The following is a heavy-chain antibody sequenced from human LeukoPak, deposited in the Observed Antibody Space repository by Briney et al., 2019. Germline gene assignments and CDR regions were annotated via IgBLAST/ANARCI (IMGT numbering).Heavy chain of an antibody. V-gene: IGHV1-3*01. Sequence: GASVKVSCKPSGFTFTTYTMHWVRQAPGQRLEWMGWINAANGNTQYSQKFQGRVTITRDTSANIAYMELSSLRSEDTAVYYCARGAPIRVAVAATFDPWGQGTLVTVPS. D-gene: IGHD6-19*01. J-gene: IGHJ5*02. CDR2: INAANGNT. CDR1: GFTFTTYT. CDR3: ARGAPIRVAVAATFDP.